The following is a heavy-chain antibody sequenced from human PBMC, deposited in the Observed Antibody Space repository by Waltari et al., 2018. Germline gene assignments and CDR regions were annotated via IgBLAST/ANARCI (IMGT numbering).Heavy chain of an antibody. CDR1: GGSISSSY. V-gene: IGHV4-59*01. J-gene: IGHJ5*02. D-gene: IGHD3-16*01. Sequence: QVQLQESGPGLVKPSETLSLTCTVSGGSISSSYWSWIRQPPGKGLEWIGYIYSSGSPNYHPSLKSRVTISVDTSKNHFSLKLNSVTAADTAVYYCARVLRSAWGVWFDPWGPGTLVIVSS. CDR3: ARVLRSAWGVWFDP. CDR2: IYSSGSP.